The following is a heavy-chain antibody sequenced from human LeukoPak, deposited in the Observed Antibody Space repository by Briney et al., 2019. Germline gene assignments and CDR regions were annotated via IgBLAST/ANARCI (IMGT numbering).Heavy chain of an antibody. D-gene: IGHD4-17*01. CDR3: ATGNRHDYGDYFDY. CDR2: IYSGGST. V-gene: IGHV3-53*01. J-gene: IGHJ4*02. Sequence: GGSLRLSCAASGFTVSSNYMSWVRQAPGKGLDWVSVIYSGGSTYYADSVKGRFTISRDNSKNTLYLQMNSLRAEDTAVYYCATGNRHDYGDYFDYWGQGTLVTVSS. CDR1: GFTVSSNY.